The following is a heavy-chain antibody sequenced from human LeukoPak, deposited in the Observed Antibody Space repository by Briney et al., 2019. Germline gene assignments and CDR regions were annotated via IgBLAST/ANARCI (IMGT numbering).Heavy chain of an antibody. CDR1: GYTFTSYG. J-gene: IGHJ5*02. V-gene: IGHV1-69*13. CDR3: ARDITDLPGRWFDP. D-gene: IGHD1-14*01. CDR2: IIPIFGTA. Sequence: ASVKVSCKASGYTFTSYGISWVRQAPGQGLEWMGGIIPIFGTANYAQKFQGRVTITADESTSTAYMELSSLRSEDTAVYYCARDITDLPGRWFDPWGQGTLVTVSS.